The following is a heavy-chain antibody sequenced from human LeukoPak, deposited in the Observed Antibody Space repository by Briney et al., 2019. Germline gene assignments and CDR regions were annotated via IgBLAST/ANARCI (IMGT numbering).Heavy chain of an antibody. J-gene: IGHJ4*02. V-gene: IGHV4-59*01. CDR1: RGSISTYY. Sequence: SETLSLTCTVSRGSISTYYWNWIRQPPGKGLEWIGYIYYTGTTDYNPSLKSRVTMSVDASKNQFSLKLTSVTTADTAVYYCASSPRGAKNGVVPAAIGYWGQGTLVTVSS. CDR2: IYYTGTT. CDR3: ASSPRGAKNGVVPAAIGY. D-gene: IGHD2-2*02.